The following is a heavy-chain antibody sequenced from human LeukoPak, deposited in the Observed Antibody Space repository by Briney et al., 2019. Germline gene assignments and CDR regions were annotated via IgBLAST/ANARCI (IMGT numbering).Heavy chain of an antibody. J-gene: IGHJ5*02. CDR3: ARSERFWSGYYTFDWFDP. Sequence: GESLKISCKGSGYSFTSYWIGWVRQMPGKGLEWMGIIYPGDSDTRYSPSFQGQVTISADKSISTAYLQWSSLKASDTAMYYCARSERFWSGYYTFDWFDPWGQGTLVTVSS. CDR1: GYSFTSYW. CDR2: IYPGDSDT. V-gene: IGHV5-51*01. D-gene: IGHD3-3*01.